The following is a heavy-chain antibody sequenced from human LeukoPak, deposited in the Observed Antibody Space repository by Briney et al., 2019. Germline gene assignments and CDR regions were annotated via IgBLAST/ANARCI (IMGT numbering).Heavy chain of an antibody. CDR2: IYYSGST. D-gene: IGHD3-22*01. J-gene: IGHJ4*02. CDR3: ARRVGGSGYYDY. Sequence: SETLSVTCTVSGGSISSSSYYGGWIRQPPGKGLEWIGSIYYSGSTYYNPSLKSRVTISVDTSKNQFSLKLSSVTAADTAVYYCARRVGGSGYYDYWGQGTLVTVSS. V-gene: IGHV4-39*01. CDR1: GGSISSSSYY.